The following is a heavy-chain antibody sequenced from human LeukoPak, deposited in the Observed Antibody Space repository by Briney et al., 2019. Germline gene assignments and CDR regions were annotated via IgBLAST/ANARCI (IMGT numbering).Heavy chain of an antibody. J-gene: IGHJ5*02. D-gene: IGHD7-27*01. Sequence: ASVKVSCKTSGYTFSSYDINWVRQATGQGLEWMGWMNPISGETGFAQNFQGRVTLTKNTSITTAYMELSSLRSEDTAVYYCARGDPWGFDPWGQGTLVTVSS. V-gene: IGHV1-8*01. CDR1: GYTFSSYD. CDR3: ARGDPWGFDP. CDR2: MNPISGET.